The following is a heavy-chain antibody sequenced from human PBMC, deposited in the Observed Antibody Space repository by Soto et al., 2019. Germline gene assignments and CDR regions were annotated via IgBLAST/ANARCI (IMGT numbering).Heavy chain of an antibody. CDR1: GYTFTSYG. J-gene: IGHJ5*02. CDR3: ARDFGVVITHNWFDP. V-gene: IGHV1-18*04. Sequence: ASVKVSCKASGYTFTSYGISWVRQAPGQGLEWMGWISAYNGNTNYAQKLQGRVTMTTDTSTSTAYMELRSLRSDDTAVYYCARDFGVVITHNWFDPWGQGTRVTVSS. D-gene: IGHD3-3*01. CDR2: ISAYNGNT.